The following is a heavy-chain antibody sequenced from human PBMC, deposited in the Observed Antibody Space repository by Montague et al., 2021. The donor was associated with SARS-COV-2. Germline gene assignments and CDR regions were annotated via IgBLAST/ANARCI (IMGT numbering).Heavy chain of an antibody. CDR2: TYYRSWWRS. CDR3: ASAFYGDHWAFDV. J-gene: IGHJ3*01. Sequence: CAISGDSVSSTSASWNWIRQSPSRGLEWLRRTYYRSWWRSQYPGSLESRITISGDKSKNQFSLQLNSVTPEDTAVYYCASAFYGDHWAFDVWGQGTMVTVSS. CDR1: GDSVSSTSAS. D-gene: IGHD3-3*02. V-gene: IGHV6-1*01.